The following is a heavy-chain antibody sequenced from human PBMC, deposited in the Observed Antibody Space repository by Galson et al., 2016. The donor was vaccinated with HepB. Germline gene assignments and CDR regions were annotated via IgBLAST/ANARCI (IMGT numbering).Heavy chain of an antibody. D-gene: IGHD3-10*01. CDR2: ISYDGSNK. CDR3: AKDRSYGYFGSGGMDV. CDR1: GFTFSSYG. Sequence: SLRLSCAASGFTFSSYGMHWVRQAPGKGLEWVAVISYDGSNKYYADSVKGRFPISRDNSQNTLYLQMNSLRAEDTAVYYCAKDRSYGYFGSGGMDVWGQGTTVTVSS. J-gene: IGHJ6*02. V-gene: IGHV3-30*18.